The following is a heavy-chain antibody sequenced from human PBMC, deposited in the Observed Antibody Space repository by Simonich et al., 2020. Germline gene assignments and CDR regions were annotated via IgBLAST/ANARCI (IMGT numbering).Heavy chain of an antibody. CDR2: IRSKANSYAT. J-gene: IGHJ4*02. CDR1: GFTFSGSA. V-gene: IGHV3-73*02. CDR3: TRFDYYGSGSYYFDY. Sequence: EVQLVESGGGLVQPAGSLKLSCAASGFTFSGSAMHWVRQASGKGLEWVGRIRSKANSYATAYAASVKGRFTISRDDSKNTAYLQMNSLKTEDTAVYYCTRFDYYGSGSYYFDYWGQGTLVTVSS. D-gene: IGHD3-10*01.